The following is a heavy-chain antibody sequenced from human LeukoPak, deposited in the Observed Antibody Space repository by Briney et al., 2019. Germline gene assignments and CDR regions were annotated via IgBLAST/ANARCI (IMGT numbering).Heavy chain of an antibody. Sequence: GGSLRLSCAASGFTFSSYAMSWVRQAPGKGLEWVSAISGSGGSTYYADSVKGRFTISRDNSKNTLYLQMNSLRAEDTAVYYCAKDIFVWLVGRGFDYWGQGTLVTVSS. CDR1: GFTFSSYA. J-gene: IGHJ4*02. CDR2: ISGSGGST. D-gene: IGHD6-19*01. V-gene: IGHV3-23*01. CDR3: AKDIFVWLVGRGFDY.